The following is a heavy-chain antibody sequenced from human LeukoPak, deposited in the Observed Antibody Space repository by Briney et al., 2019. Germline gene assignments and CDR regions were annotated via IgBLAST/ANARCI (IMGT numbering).Heavy chain of an antibody. CDR1: GYTFTSYY. V-gene: IGHV1-46*01. Sequence: ASVTASCKASGYTFTSYYMHWVRQAPGQGLEWMGIINPSGGSTSYAQKFQGRVTMTRDTSTSTVYMELSSLRSEDTAVYYCARAYGSGSYTLLFFDYWGQGSLGTVSS. J-gene: IGHJ4*02. CDR2: INPSGGST. CDR3: ARAYGSGSYTLLFFDY. D-gene: IGHD3-10*01.